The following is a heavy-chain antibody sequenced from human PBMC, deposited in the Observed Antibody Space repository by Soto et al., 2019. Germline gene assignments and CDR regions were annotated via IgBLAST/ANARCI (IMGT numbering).Heavy chain of an antibody. CDR3: ATGLRTGNYGMDV. Sequence: QGQLVQAGAEVKKPGSSVRISCRASGGTFSNDAVSWVRQAPGQGLQWMGAIIPIFGTTYHAQKFQGRLTITADESTATAYMELRSVTSEDAAVYYCATGLRTGNYGMDVWDQGTAVTVSS. CDR1: GGTFSNDA. J-gene: IGHJ6*02. D-gene: IGHD3-10*01. V-gene: IGHV1-69*01. CDR2: IIPIFGTT.